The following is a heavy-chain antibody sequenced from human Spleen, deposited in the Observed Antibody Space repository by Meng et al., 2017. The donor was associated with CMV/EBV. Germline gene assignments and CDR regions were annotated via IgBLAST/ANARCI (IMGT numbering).Heavy chain of an antibody. D-gene: IGHD1-26*01. CDR3: ARDGVGWELFSGGSVLRRRNWFDP. CDR2: ISAYNGNT. CDR1: GYTFTSYG. Sequence: ASVKVSCKASGYTFTSYGISWVRQAPGQGLEWMGWISAYNGNTNYAQKLQGRVTMTTDTSTSTAYMGLRSLRSDDTAVYYCARDGVGWELFSGGSVLRRRNWFDPWGQGTLVTVSS. J-gene: IGHJ5*02. V-gene: IGHV1-18*01.